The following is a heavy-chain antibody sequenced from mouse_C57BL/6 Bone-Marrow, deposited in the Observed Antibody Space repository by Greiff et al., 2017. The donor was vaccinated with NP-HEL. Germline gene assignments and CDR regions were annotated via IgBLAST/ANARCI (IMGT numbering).Heavy chain of an antibody. D-gene: IGHD1-1*01. Sequence: VQLQQPGAELVKPGASVKMSCKASGYTFTSYWITWVKQRPGQGLEWIGDIYPGSGSTNYNEKFKSKATLTVDTSSSTAYMQLSSLTAEDSAVYYGASYYYGSSPDYWGQGTTLTVSS. CDR2: IYPGSGST. J-gene: IGHJ2*01. V-gene: IGHV1-55*01. CDR1: GYTFTSYW. CDR3: ASYYYGSSPDY.